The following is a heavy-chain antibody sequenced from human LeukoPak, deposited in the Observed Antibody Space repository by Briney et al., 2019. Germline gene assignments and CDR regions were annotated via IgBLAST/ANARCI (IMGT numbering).Heavy chain of an antibody. V-gene: IGHV3-23*01. J-gene: IGHJ4*02. Sequence: GGSLRLSCAASGFTFSSYAMSWVRQAPGKGLEWVSAISGSGGSTYYADSVKGRFTISRDNSKNTLYPQMNSLRAEDTAVYYCAKDHRQQQLVRGEIFDYWGQGTLVTVSS. CDR2: ISGSGGST. CDR1: GFTFSSYA. CDR3: AKDHRQQQLVRGEIFDY. D-gene: IGHD6-13*01.